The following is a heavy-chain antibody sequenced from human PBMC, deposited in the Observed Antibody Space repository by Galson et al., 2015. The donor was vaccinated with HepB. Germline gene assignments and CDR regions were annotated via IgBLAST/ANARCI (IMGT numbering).Heavy chain of an antibody. Sequence: PALVKPTQTLTLTCTFSGFSLSTSGVGVGWIRQPPGKALEWLALIYWNDDKRYSPSLKSRLTITKDTSKNQVVLTMTNMDPVDTATYYCSYRVGSSSSYYFDYSGQGTLVAASS. D-gene: IGHD6-6*01. CDR2: IYWNDDK. CDR3: SYRVGSSSSYYFDY. J-gene: IGHJ4*02. V-gene: IGHV2-5*01. CDR1: GFSLSTSGVG.